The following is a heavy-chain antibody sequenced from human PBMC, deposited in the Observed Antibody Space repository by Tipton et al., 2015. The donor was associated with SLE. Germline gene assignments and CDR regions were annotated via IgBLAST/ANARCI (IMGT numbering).Heavy chain of an antibody. J-gene: IGHJ3*02. CDR3: ARGTPYYYDSSGYGNDAFDI. D-gene: IGHD3-22*01. V-gene: IGHV4-59*12. Sequence: LRLSCTVSGGSISSYYWSWIRQPPGKGLEWIGYIYYSGSTNYNPSLKSRVTISVDTSKNQFSLKLSSVTAADTAVYYCARGTPYYYDSSGYGNDAFDIWGQGTMVTVSS. CDR1: GGSISSYY. CDR2: IYYSGST.